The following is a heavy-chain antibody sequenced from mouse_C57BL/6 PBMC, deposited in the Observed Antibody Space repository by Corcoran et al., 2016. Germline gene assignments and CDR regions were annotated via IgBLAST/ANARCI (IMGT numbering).Heavy chain of an antibody. D-gene: IGHD2-1*01. V-gene: IGHV1-80*01. CDR3: ARQQIYYGNPYAMDY. J-gene: IGHJ4*01. Sequence: QVQLQQSGAELVKPGASVKISCKASGYAFSSYWMNWVKQRPGKGLEWIGQIYPGSGNTKYNEKFKGKATLTVDTSSSTAYMQLSSLTSEDSAVYFCARQQIYYGNPYAMDYWGQGTAVTVSS. CDR1: GYAFSSYW. CDR2: IYPGSGNT.